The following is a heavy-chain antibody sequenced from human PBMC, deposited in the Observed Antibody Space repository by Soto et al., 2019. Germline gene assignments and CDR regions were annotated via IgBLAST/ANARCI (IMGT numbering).Heavy chain of an antibody. CDR3: ARMNNPYYDFWSGYYYYYYYMDV. CDR2: IKQDGSEK. V-gene: IGHV3-7*01. CDR1: GFTFSSYW. D-gene: IGHD3-3*01. Sequence: PGGSLRLSCAASGFTFSSYWMSWVRQAPGKGQEWVANIKQDGSEKYYVDSVKGRFTISRDNAKNSLYLQMNSLRAEDTAVYYCARMNNPYYDFWSGYYYYYYYMDVWGKETTVTVSS. J-gene: IGHJ6*03.